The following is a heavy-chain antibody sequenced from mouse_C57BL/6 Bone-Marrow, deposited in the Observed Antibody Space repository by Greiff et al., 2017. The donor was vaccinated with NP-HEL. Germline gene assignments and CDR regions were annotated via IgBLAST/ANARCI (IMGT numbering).Heavy chain of an antibody. D-gene: IGHD1-1*01. CDR2: IYPGSGNT. CDR1: GYTFTDYY. CDR3: ARGVTVVADYAMDD. J-gene: IGHJ4*01. Sequence: QVQLQQSGAELVRPGASVKLSCKASGYTFTDYYINWVKQRPGQGLEWIARIYPGSGNTYYNEKFKGKATLTAEKSSSTAYMQLSSLTSEDSAVYFCARGVTVVADYAMDDWGQGTSVTVSS. V-gene: IGHV1-76*01.